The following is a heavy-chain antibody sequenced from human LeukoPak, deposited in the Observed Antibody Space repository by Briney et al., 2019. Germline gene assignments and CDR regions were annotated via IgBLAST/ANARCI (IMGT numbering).Heavy chain of an antibody. D-gene: IGHD1/OR15-1a*01. CDR3: TRDGARNTWYRL. CDR2: ISAYNGNT. Sequence: ASVKVSCKASGYTFTSYGISWVRQAPGQGLEWMGWISAYNGNTNYAQKLQGRVTMTTDTSTTTAYMELRSLTSDDTAVYYCTRDGARNTWYRLWGQGTLVTVSS. CDR1: GYTFTSYG. V-gene: IGHV1-18*01. J-gene: IGHJ4*02.